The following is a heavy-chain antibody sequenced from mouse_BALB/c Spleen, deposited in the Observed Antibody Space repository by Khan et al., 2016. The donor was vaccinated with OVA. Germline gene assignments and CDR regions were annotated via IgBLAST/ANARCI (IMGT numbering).Heavy chain of an antibody. CDR1: GFSFSSFG. CDR3: ARSGGNFHWYFDV. J-gene: IGHJ1*01. D-gene: IGHD2-1*01. Sequence: EVQRVESGGGLVQPGGSRKLSCAASGFSFSSFGMHWVRQAPKKGLEWVAYMSSGSSTIYYVDTVKGRFTISRDNPKNTLFLQMTSLRSEDTAMYYCARSGGNFHWYFDVWGAVTSVTVSS. CDR2: MSSGSSTI. V-gene: IGHV5-17*02.